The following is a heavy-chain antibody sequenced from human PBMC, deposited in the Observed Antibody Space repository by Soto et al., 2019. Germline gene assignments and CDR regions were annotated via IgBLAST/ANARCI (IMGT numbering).Heavy chain of an antibody. Sequence: PGGSLRLSCAASGFTFRRNNMNWVRQAPGKGLEWVASISRSGDYLYYADSVKGRSIISRDNFENSLFLQMNNLRADDTAVYYGVRVFDDEEGAAGPWFFFENWGQGTPVTVSS. CDR2: ISRSGDYL. CDR1: GFTFRRNN. D-gene: IGHD6-25*01. J-gene: IGHJ4*02. CDR3: VRVFDDEEGAAGPWFFFEN. V-gene: IGHV3-21*01.